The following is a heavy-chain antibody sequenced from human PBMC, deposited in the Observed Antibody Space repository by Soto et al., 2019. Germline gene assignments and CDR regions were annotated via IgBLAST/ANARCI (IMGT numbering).Heavy chain of an antibody. CDR1: RDAFGVYD. J-gene: IGHJ5*02. D-gene: IGHD3-10*01. CDR3: ARAERFPRSWFDP. Sequence: ASAKATCKAYRDAFGVYDISWVRQAPGQGLEWMGWMNPNSANTGYAQQFQGRVSISLDTSNNHFSLKMTSVTAADTAIYFCARAERFPRSWFDPRGQGTQVTVSS. V-gene: IGHV1-8*01. CDR2: MNPNSANT.